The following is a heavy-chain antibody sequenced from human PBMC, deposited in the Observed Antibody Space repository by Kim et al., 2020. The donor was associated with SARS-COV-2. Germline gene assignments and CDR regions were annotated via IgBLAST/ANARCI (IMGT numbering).Heavy chain of an antibody. D-gene: IGHD6-19*01. J-gene: IGHJ4*02. V-gene: IGHV4-34*01. CDR3: ARGQSSGLAGY. Sequence: TNYNPSLKSRVTISVDTSKTQFSLKLSSVTAADTAVYYCARGQSSGLAGYWGQGTLVTVSS. CDR2: T.